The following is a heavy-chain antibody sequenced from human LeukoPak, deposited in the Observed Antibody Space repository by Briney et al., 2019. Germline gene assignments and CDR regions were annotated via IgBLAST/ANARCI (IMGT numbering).Heavy chain of an antibody. CDR3: AREGPRCSSTSCFEAPADYYYMDV. CDR2: ISGSGGST. D-gene: IGHD2-2*01. Sequence: PGGSLRLSCAASGFTFSSYAMSWVRQAPGKGLEWVSAISGSGGSTYYADSVKGRFTISRDNSKNTLYLQMNSLRAEDTAVYYCAREGPRCSSTSCFEAPADYYYMDVWGKGTTVTVSS. V-gene: IGHV3-23*01. J-gene: IGHJ6*03. CDR1: GFTFSSYA.